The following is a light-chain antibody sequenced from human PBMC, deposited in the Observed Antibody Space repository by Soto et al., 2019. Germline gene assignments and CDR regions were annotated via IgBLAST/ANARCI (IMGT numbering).Light chain of an antibody. CDR2: DVS. CDR1: SSDVGGYNY. V-gene: IGLV2-11*01. Sequence: QSALTQPRSVSGSPGQSVTISCTGTSSDVGGYNYVSWYQQHPGKAPKLMIYDVSKRPSGVPDRFSGSKSGNTASLTISGLQAADEADYYCCSYAGSYTEVFGTGTKVTVL. J-gene: IGLJ1*01. CDR3: CSYAGSYTEV.